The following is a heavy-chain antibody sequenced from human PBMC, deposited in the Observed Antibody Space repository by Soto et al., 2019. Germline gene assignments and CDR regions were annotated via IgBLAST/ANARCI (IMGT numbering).Heavy chain of an antibody. J-gene: IGHJ4*02. CDR3: ARDLGSRYYYDSSGYYFDY. D-gene: IGHD3-22*01. CDR2: ISYDGSNK. V-gene: IGHV3-30-3*01. CDR1: GFTFSSYA. Sequence: GGSLRLSCAASGFTFSSYAMHWVRQAPGKGLEWVAVISYDGSNKYYADSVKGRFTISRDNSKNTLYLQMNSLRAEDTAVYYCARDLGSRYYYDSSGYYFDYWGQGTLVTVSS.